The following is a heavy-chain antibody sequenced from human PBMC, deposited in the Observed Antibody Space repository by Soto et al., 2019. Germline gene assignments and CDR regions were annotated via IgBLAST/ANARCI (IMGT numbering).Heavy chain of an antibody. J-gene: IGHJ5*02. CDR3: AKGSIESRASVDT. D-gene: IGHD3-16*02. Sequence: EVQLLESGGGLVQPGGSLRLSCAASGFSFSSYAMVWVRQAPGKGLEWVSVISARGGSLYFADSVKGRFTISRDNSKNVLSLEMNSLRAEDTATYFCAKGSIESRASVDTWGQGTLVVVSS. CDR1: GFSFSSYA. CDR2: ISARGGSL. V-gene: IGHV3-23*01.